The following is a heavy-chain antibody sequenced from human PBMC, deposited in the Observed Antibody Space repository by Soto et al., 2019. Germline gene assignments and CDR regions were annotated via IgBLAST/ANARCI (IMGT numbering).Heavy chain of an antibody. CDR1: GGSISSSSYY. D-gene: IGHD4-4*01. CDR3: ARVGVMTTVTTLGYFDY. V-gene: IGHV4-39*01. J-gene: IGHJ4*02. CDR2: IYYSGST. Sequence: PSETLSLICTVSGGSISSSSYYWGWIRQPPGKGLEWIGSIYYSGSTYYNPSLKSRVTISVDTSKNQFSLKLSSVTAADTAVYYCARVGVMTTVTTLGYFDYWGQGTLVTVSS.